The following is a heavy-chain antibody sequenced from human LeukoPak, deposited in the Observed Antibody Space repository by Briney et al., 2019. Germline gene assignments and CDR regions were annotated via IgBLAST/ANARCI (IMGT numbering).Heavy chain of an antibody. J-gene: IGHJ4*02. CDR2: FDPEDGET. CDR3: AREIDYCSGGSCYLEVFDY. Sequence: AASVKVSCKVSGYTLTELSMHWVRQAPGKGLEWMGGFDPEDGETIYAQKFQGRVTMTEDTSTDTAYMELSSLRSEDTAVYYCAREIDYCSGGSCYLEVFDYWGQGTLVTVSS. D-gene: IGHD2-15*01. V-gene: IGHV1-24*01. CDR1: GYTLTELS.